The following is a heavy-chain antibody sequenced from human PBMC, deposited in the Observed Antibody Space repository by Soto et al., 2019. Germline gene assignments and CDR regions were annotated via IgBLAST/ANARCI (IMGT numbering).Heavy chain of an antibody. CDR1: GGTFSSYA. CDR3: ARVWGTMIEAAFDI. J-gene: IGHJ3*02. Sequence: SVKVSCKASGGTFSSYAISWVRQAPGQGLEWMGRIIPIFGTANYAQKSQGRVTITADESTSTAYMELSSLRSKDTAVYYCARVWGTMIEAAFDIWGQGTMVTVSS. V-gene: IGHV1-69*13. D-gene: IGHD3-22*01. CDR2: IIPIFGTA.